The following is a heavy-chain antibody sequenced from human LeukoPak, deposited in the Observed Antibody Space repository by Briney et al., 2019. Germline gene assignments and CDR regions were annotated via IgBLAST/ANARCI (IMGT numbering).Heavy chain of an antibody. V-gene: IGHV3-48*02. CDR2: ISSTSSIR. Sequence: GGSLSLSCEASGFSLSDFGMNWVRQAPGKGVEWVSYISSTSSIRHFADSVKGRFTISRDNAKNSLYLQMNSLRDEDTAVYYCARGTSGYPSFYFDLWGHGTLVTVSS. CDR3: ARGTSGYPSFYFDL. J-gene: IGHJ2*01. CDR1: GFSLSDFG. D-gene: IGHD3-22*01.